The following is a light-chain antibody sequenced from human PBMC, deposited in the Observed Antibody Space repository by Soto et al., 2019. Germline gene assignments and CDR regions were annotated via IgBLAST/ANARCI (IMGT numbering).Light chain of an antibody. CDR1: SSDVGNYNY. V-gene: IGLV2-14*01. CDR3: SSYTSSSTLV. J-gene: IGLJ2*01. CDR2: EVN. Sequence: QSVLTQPPSASGSPGQSVTISCTGTSSDVGNYNYVSWYQQHPGKAPKLMIYEVNKRPSGVSNRFSGSKSGNTASLTISGLQAEDEADYYCSSYTSSSTLVFGGGTKLTVL.